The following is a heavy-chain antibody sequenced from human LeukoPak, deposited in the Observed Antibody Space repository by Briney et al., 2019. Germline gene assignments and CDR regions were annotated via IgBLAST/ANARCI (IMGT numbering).Heavy chain of an antibody. CDR3: ASVPRSGWYGVGGY. V-gene: IGHV1-2*02. Sequence: ASVKVSCKASGYTFTSYGISWVRQAPGQGLEWMGWINPNSGGTNYAQKFQGRVTMTRDTSISTAYMELSRLRSDDTAVYYCASVPRSGWYGVGGYWGQGTLVTVSS. J-gene: IGHJ4*02. CDR1: GYTFTSYG. D-gene: IGHD6-19*01. CDR2: INPNSGGT.